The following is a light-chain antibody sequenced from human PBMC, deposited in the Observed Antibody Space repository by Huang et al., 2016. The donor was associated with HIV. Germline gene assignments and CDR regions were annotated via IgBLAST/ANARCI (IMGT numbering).Light chain of an antibody. J-gene: IGKJ4*01. CDR3: QQRSNWHPLA. CDR1: QSVGSY. V-gene: IGKV3D-11*02. CDR2: DAS. Sequence: EIVLTQSPATLSLSPGERATLSCRASQSVGSYLSWYQQKPGQAPRLLIYDASNRATDIPARFSGSGPGTDFTLTISSLEPEDFAVYYCQQRSNWHPLAFGGGTKVEIK.